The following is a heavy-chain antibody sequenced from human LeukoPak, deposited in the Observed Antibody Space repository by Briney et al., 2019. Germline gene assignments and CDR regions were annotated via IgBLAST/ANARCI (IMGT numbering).Heavy chain of an antibody. CDR3: ARLPIGYCSGGSCYPFDY. CDR1: GGSFSGYY. Sequence: SSETLSLTCAVYGGSFSGYYWSWIRQPPGKGLEWIGEINHSGSTNYNPSLKSRVTISVYTSKNQFSLKLSSVTAADTAVYYCARLPIGYCSGGSCYPFDYWGQGTLVTVS. J-gene: IGHJ4*02. V-gene: IGHV4-34*01. D-gene: IGHD2-15*01. CDR2: INHSGST.